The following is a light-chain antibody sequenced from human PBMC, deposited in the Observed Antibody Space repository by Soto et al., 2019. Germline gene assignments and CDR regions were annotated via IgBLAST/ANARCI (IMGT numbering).Light chain of an antibody. Sequence: DIQMTQSPSSLSASVGDTITITCRASQNIRSYLNWYQQKPGKTPKLLIYTATSLQSEVPSRFSGSGSETDFTLTISSLEPEDFATYYCQQSYSAPPWTFGPGTKVEVK. CDR3: QQSYSAPPWT. CDR2: TAT. J-gene: IGKJ1*01. CDR1: QNIRSY. V-gene: IGKV1-39*01.